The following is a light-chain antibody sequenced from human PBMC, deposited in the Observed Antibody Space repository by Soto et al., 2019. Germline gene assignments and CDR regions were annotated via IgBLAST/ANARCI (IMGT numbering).Light chain of an antibody. J-gene: IGKJ4*01. CDR3: QQYNNWPDT. Sequence: EIVRRQSRATLSVSPGERAALSLRASPIVGSDLACYQQKPGQAPRLLIYDASTRATGIPARFSGSGSGTEFTLTISSLQSEDFAIYFCQQYNNWPDTFGGGTKVEIK. CDR1: PIVGSD. V-gene: IGKV3-15*01. CDR2: DAS.